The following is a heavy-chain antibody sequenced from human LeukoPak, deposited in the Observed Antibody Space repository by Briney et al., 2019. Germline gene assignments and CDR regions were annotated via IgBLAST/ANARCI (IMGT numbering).Heavy chain of an antibody. CDR2: MIHNSGNT. CDR1: GYTFTSYD. V-gene: IGHV1-8*01. Sequence: ASLKISCKASGYTFTSYDINWVRQATGRGLEWRVWMIHNSGNTGYAQKFQGRVTMTRNTSISTAYIKLRSLRSEDMAVYYCAIDGCVPAANTSGGVDPCVQGTRVTVSS. J-gene: IGHJ5*02. D-gene: IGHD2-2*01. CDR3: AIDGCVPAANTSGGVDP.